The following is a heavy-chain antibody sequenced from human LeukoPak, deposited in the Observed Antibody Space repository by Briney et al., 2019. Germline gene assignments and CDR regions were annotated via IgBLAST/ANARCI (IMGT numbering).Heavy chain of an antibody. J-gene: IGHJ6*03. CDR1: KNMFTGYF. Sequence: WASVKVSCKTSKNMFTGYFMHWVRQAPGQGLEWIGWINPNSGGTLFARRFQGRVTMTRDTSIGATYMELSRLTSDDTALYYCAAQCNDDFCYKWDYMDVWGKGTMVIVSS. CDR3: AAQCNDDFCYKWDYMDV. V-gene: IGHV1-2*02. CDR2: INPNSGGT. D-gene: IGHD2-2*02.